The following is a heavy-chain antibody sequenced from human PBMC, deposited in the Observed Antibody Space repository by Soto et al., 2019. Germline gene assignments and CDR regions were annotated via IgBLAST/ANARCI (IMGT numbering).Heavy chain of an antibody. CDR3: ARGLVGSKYYYYYGMDV. J-gene: IGHJ6*02. CDR1: GFTFSSYS. Sequence: GGSLRLSCAASGFTFSSYSMNGVRQAPGKGLEWVSSISSSSSYIYYADSVKGRFTISRDNAKNSLYLQMNSLRAEDTAVYYCARGLVGSKYYYYYGMDVWGQGTTVTVSS. V-gene: IGHV3-21*01. D-gene: IGHD3-9*01. CDR2: ISSSSSYI.